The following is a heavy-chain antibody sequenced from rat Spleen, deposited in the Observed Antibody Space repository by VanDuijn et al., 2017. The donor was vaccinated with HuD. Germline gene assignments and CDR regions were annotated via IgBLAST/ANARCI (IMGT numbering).Heavy chain of an antibody. V-gene: IGHV5-17*01. J-gene: IGHJ2*01. D-gene: IGHD3-3*01. CDR2: IAFDGIGT. CDR1: GFTFSDYA. Sequence: EVQLVESGGGLVQPGRSLKLSCTASGFTFSDYAMAWVRQAPKKGLEWVATIAFDGIGTYYRDSVKGRFTISRDNAKSTLYLQMDSLRSEDTATYYCARQGSADYFDYWGQGVMVTVSS. CDR3: ARQGSADYFDY.